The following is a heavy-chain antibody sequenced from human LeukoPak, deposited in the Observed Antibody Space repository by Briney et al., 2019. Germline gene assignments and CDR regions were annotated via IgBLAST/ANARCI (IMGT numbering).Heavy chain of an antibody. D-gene: IGHD4-17*01. CDR1: DDSFSSHY. J-gene: IGHJ3*02. CDR2: ISYIGTT. CDR3: ARDLVTGTKGFDI. V-gene: IGHV4-59*11. Sequence: SETLSLTCAVSDDSFSSHYWTWIRQPPGKGLEWIGYISYIGTTNYNPSLKSRVTISIDTSKNQFSLKLSSVTAADTAVYYCARDLVTGTKGFDIWGQGTMVSVSS.